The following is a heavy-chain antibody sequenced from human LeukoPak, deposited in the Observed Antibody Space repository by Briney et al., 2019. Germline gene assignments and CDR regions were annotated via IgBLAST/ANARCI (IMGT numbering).Heavy chain of an antibody. V-gene: IGHV3-48*03. CDR1: GFTFISFE. D-gene: IGHD2-2*01. CDR3: ARELDLIVVVPAATHFDY. J-gene: IGHJ4*02. CDR2: ISSTGTTK. Sequence: PGRSLRLSCAASGFTFISFEMNWIRQAPGKGLEWVSYISSTGTTKYYADSVKGRFTIFRDNAKNSLYLQMNSLRVEDTGVYYCARELDLIVVVPAATHFDYWGQGTLVTVSS.